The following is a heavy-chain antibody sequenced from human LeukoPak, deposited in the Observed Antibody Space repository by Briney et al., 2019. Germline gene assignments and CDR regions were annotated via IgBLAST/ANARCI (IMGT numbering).Heavy chain of an antibody. CDR2: ISTYNGNT. Sequence: ASVKVSCKASGYTFTSHGISWVRQAPGQGLEWMGWISTYNGNTNYAQKLQGRVTMTRDTSTSTVYMELSSLRSEDTAVYYCARDNSGGSTWWFDPWGQGTLVTVSS. J-gene: IGHJ5*02. V-gene: IGHV1-18*01. D-gene: IGHD2-15*01. CDR1: GYTFTSHG. CDR3: ARDNSGGSTWWFDP.